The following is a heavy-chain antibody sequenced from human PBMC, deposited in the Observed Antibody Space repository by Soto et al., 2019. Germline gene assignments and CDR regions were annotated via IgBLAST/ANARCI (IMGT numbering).Heavy chain of an antibody. CDR1: GGSISSYY. J-gene: IGHJ5*02. CDR2: IYYSGST. Sequence: SETLSLTCAVSGGSISSYYWSWIRQPPGKGLEWIGYIYYSGSTNYNPSLKSRVTISVDTSKNQFSLKLSSVTAADTAVYYCARARTERFDPWGQGTLVTVSS. CDR3: ARARTERFDP. V-gene: IGHV4-59*01.